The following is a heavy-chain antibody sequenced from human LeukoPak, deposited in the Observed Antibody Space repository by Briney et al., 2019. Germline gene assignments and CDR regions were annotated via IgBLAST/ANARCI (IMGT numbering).Heavy chain of an antibody. CDR3: ARDITTRIVPFDY. CDR1: GFTFSSYS. J-gene: IGHJ4*02. V-gene: IGHV3-21*01. Sequence: GGSLRLSCAASGFTFSSYSMNWVRHAPGKGLEWVLSISSSISYIFYADSVKGRFTISRDNDKNSLYLKMNSLRAEDTAVYYCARDITTRIVPFDYWGQGTLVTVSS. CDR2: ISSSISYI. D-gene: IGHD1-20*01.